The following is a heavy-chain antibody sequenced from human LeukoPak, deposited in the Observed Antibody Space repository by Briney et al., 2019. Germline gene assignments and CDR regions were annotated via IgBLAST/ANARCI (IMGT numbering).Heavy chain of an antibody. CDR2: IYPGDSDT. Sequence: GESLKISCKGSGYSFTSYWIGWVREMPGKGLEWMGIIYPGDSDTRYSPSFQGRVTISADKSISTAYLQWSSLKASDTAMYYCARDTAMDTSGLHVDYWGQGTLVTVYS. CDR3: ARDTAMDTSGLHVDY. J-gene: IGHJ4*02. D-gene: IGHD5-18*01. CDR1: GYSFTSYW. V-gene: IGHV5-51*01.